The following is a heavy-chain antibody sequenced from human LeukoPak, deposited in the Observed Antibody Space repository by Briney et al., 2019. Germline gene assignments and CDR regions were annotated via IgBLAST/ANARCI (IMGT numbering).Heavy chain of an antibody. CDR3: ACLTTADAFDI. CDR2: IYYNGRT. CDR1: GGSIRNYY. V-gene: IGHV4-59*01. J-gene: IGHJ3*02. Sequence: SETLSLTCTVSGGSIRNYYWSWIRQPPGKGLEWIGYIYYNGRTNYNPSLKSRVTISVDTSKNQFSLKLSSVTAADTAVYYCACLTTADAFDIWGQGTMVTVSS. D-gene: IGHD3-22*01.